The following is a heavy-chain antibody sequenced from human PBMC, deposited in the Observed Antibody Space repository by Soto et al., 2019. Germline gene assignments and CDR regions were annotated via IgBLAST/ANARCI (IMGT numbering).Heavy chain of an antibody. Sequence: SLRLSCAASGFTFSSYGMHWVRQAPGKGLEWVAVIWYDGSNKYYADSVKGRFTISRDNAKNTLYLQMNSLRAEDTAVYYCARSGLALPYSASHWFDPWGHGTRVSVSS. CDR1: GFTFSSYG. J-gene: IGHJ5*02. CDR2: IWYDGSNK. D-gene: IGHD3-22*01. CDR3: ARSGLALPYSASHWFDP. V-gene: IGHV3-33*01.